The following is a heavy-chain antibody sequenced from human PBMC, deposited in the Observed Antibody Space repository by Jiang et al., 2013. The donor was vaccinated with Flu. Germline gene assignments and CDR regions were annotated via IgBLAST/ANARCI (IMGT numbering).Heavy chain of an antibody. CDR2: ITALFGTT. CDR1: GVIFNSYA. Sequence: PGASVKVSCKASGVIFNSYAISWVRLAPGQGLEWMGGITALFGTTNYAQNFQGRVTITADESTRTAYMELSSLRSEDTAVYYCAKSPTYYYSYMDVWGKGTTVTVSS. J-gene: IGHJ6*03. CDR3: AKSPTYYYSYMDV. V-gene: IGHV1-69*01.